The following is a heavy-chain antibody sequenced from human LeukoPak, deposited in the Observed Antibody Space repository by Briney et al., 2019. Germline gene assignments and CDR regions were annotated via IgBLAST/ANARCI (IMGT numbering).Heavy chain of an antibody. CDR1: GGSISSYY. CDR2: IYYSGST. CDR3: ARDYYDSSGYYSSDAFDI. D-gene: IGHD3-22*01. V-gene: IGHV4-59*01. Sequence: SETLSLTCTVSGGSISSYYWSWIRQPPGKGLEWIGYIYYSGSTNYNPSLKSRVTISVDTSKNQFSLKLSSVTAADTAVYYCARDYYDSSGYYSSDAFDIWGQGTMVTVSS. J-gene: IGHJ3*02.